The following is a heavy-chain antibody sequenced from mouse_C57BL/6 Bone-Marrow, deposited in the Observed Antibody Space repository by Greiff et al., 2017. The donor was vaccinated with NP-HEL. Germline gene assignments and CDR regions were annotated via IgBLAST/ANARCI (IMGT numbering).Heavy chain of an antibody. V-gene: IGHV5-9*01. J-gene: IGHJ2*01. CDR2: ISGGGGNS. Sequence: DVQLVESGGGLVKPGGSLKLSCAASGFTFSSYTMSWVRQTPEKRLEWVATISGGGGNSYYPDSVKGRFIIPRDNAKNTMYLQMSSLRAEYTALYCCARVMVTFYDRGTGTTLTVAS. CDR3: ARVMVTFYD. CDR1: GFTFSSYT. D-gene: IGHD2-2*01.